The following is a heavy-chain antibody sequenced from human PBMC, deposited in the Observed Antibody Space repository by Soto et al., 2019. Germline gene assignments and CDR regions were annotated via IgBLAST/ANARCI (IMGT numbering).Heavy chain of an antibody. V-gene: IGHV1-18*01. J-gene: IGHJ3*02. CDR1: GYTXTSYG. CDR3: ARDPGYSSGWPPDAFDI. Sequence: SXKVSCKASGYTXTSYGSSLVRQAPGQGLEWMGWISAYNGNTNYAQKIQGRVTITTDTSTSTAYIELRSLRSDDTAVYYCARDPGYSSGWPPDAFDIWGQGTMVTVSS. D-gene: IGHD6-19*01. CDR2: ISAYNGNT.